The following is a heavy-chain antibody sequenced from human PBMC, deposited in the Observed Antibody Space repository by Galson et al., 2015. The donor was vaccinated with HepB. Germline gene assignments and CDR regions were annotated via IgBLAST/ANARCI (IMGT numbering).Heavy chain of an antibody. V-gene: IGHV6-1*01. J-gene: IGHJ4*02. D-gene: IGHD3-16*02. CDR1: GDSVSSNIGA. CDR2: TFYRSKWYN. CDR3: ARGVRFFDY. Sequence: CAISGDSVSSNIGAWNWIRQSPSRGLEWLGRTFYRSKWYNEYAVSEKSRITINPDTSRNQFSLQLNSVTPEDTAIYYCARGVRFFDYWGQGTLVTVSS.